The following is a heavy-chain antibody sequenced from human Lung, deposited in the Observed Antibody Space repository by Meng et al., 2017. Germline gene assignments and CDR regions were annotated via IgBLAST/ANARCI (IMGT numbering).Heavy chain of an antibody. CDR2: INPKSGDT. V-gene: IGHV1-2*06. Sequence: VQLGQSGAEVKKPGASVKVSCNASGYTFPDYWLHWVRRAPGQGLEWMGRINPKSGDTHYAQRFQGRVTMTGDTSISTAYMELSGLRSDDTAMYYCARDEDISAAGKLFGDYWGQGTLVTVSS. J-gene: IGHJ4*02. D-gene: IGHD6-13*01. CDR3: ARDEDISAAGKLFGDY. CDR1: GYTFPDYW.